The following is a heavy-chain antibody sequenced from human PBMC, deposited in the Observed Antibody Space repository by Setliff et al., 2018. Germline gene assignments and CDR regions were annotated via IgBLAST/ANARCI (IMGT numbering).Heavy chain of an antibody. D-gene: IGHD3-3*01. CDR3: ARGPLHYDFGSGYYTVSWFDP. CDR2: INTYTGNP. J-gene: IGHJ5*02. Sequence: ASVKVSCKVSGYIFTVYTMNWVRQAPGQGLEWMGWINTYTGNPTYAQGFTGRFVFSLDTSVSTADLQISSLKAEDTAVYYCARGPLHYDFGSGYYTVSWFDPWGQGTLVTVSS. CDR1: GYIFTVYT. V-gene: IGHV7-4-1*02.